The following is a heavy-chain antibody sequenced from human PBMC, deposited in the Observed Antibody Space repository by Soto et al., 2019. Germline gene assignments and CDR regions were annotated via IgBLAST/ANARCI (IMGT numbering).Heavy chain of an antibody. J-gene: IGHJ3*01. CDR2: IIPILGIA. CDR1: GGTFSSYT. Sequence: SVKVSCKASGGTFSSYTISWVLQAPGQGLEWMGRIIPILGIANYAQKFQGRVTITADKSTSTAYMELSSLRSEDTAVYYCARDRRMGGPDAFDLWGQRTMVTVPS. V-gene: IGHV1-69*04. D-gene: IGHD2-8*01. CDR3: ARDRRMGGPDAFDL.